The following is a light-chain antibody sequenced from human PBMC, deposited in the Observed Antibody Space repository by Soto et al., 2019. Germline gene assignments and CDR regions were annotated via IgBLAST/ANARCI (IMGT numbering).Light chain of an antibody. Sequence: QLVLTQPPSASASLGASVTLTCTLSSGYSNYKVDWYQQRPGKGPRFVMRVGTGGIVGSKGDGIPDRFSVLGSGLNLYQTTRNIEEEDEDDYHCGEDHGSWSNFGQGVFGGGTKLTVL. CDR1: SGYSNYK. J-gene: IGLJ2*01. CDR3: GEDHGSWSNFGQGV. V-gene: IGLV9-49*01. CDR2: VGTGGIVG.